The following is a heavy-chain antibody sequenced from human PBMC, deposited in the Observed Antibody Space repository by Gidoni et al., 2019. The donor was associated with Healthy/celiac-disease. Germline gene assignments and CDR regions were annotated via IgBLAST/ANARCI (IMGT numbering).Heavy chain of an antibody. Sequence: QVQLVESGGGVVQPGRSLRRSCAASGFTFSSYGTHWVRQAPGKGLEWVAVISYDGSNKYYADSVKGRFTISRDNSKNTLYLQMNSLRAEDTAVYYCAKDFGGGDNLGLYYFDYWGQGTLVTVSS. D-gene: IGHD2-21*02. V-gene: IGHV3-30*18. J-gene: IGHJ4*02. CDR2: ISYDGSNK. CDR3: AKDFGGGDNLGLYYFDY. CDR1: GFTFSSYG.